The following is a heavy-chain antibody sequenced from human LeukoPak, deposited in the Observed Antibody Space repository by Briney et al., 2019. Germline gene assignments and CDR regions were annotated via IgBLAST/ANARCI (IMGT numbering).Heavy chain of an antibody. J-gene: IGHJ6*04. CDR1: GYSISSGYY. V-gene: IGHV4-38-2*02. CDR3: ARDRATPGYQLLRVDYYYGMDV. CDR2: IYHSGST. D-gene: IGHD2-2*01. Sequence: PSETLSLTCAVSGYSISSGYYWGWIRPPPGKGLEWIRSIYHSGSTYYNPSLKSRVTISVDTSKNQFSLKLSPVTAADTAVYYCARDRATPGYQLLRVDYYYGMDVWGKGTTVTVSS.